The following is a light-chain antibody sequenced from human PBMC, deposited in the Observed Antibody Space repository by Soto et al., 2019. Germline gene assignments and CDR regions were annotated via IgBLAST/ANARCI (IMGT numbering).Light chain of an antibody. CDR1: QSVSIY. CDR2: GVS. V-gene: IGKV3-20*01. Sequence: ESVLTQSPATLSLSPGERATLSCRASQSVSIYLAWYQQKPGQAPRLLIYGVSSRATGIPDRFSGSGSGTDFTLTISRLEPEDFAVYYCEQYGSSPRTFGQGTKVDIK. J-gene: IGKJ1*01. CDR3: EQYGSSPRT.